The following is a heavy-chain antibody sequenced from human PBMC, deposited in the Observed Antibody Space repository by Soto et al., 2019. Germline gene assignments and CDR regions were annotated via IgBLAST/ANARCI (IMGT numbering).Heavy chain of an antibody. D-gene: IGHD3-3*01. CDR3: ARALDYDFWGGRNWFDP. CDR2: IYYTGIT. J-gene: IGHJ5*02. CDR1: GGSITDNX. V-gene: IGHV4-59*01. Sequence: QVQLQQSGPGLLKPSETLSLTCSVSGGSITDNXWTWIRQSPGKGLEWVGYIYYTGITNYNPSLKRRVTISLDRSKNQFSLKLDSVTAADTAVYYCARALDYDFWGGRNWFDPWGQGTLVTVSS.